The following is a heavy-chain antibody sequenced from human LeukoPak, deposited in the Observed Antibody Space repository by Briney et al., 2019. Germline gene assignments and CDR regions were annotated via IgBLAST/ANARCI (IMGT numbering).Heavy chain of an antibody. D-gene: IGHD3-16*01. CDR2: ISAYNGNT. CDR1: GYTFTSYG. Sequence: ASVTVSFKASGYTFTSYGISWVRQAPGQGREWMGWISAYNGNTNYAQKLQGRVTMTTDTSTSTAYMELRSLRSDDTAVYYCARDLAYHYYYYGMDVWGQGTTVTVSS. J-gene: IGHJ6*02. V-gene: IGHV1-18*01. CDR3: ARDLAYHYYYYGMDV.